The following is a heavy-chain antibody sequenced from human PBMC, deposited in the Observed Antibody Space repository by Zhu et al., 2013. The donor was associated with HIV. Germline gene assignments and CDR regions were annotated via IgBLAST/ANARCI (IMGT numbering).Heavy chain of an antibody. D-gene: IGHD4-4*01. CDR3: ARGGVTTRMNWFDP. Sequence: QVQLVQSGAEVKKPGSSVKVSCKASGGNFTNYVITWVRQAPGQGLEWMGGINPNSGGTNYTQKFQGRVTMTRDTSISTAYMELSSLRSDDTAVYYCARGGVTTRMNWFDPWGQGTLVIVSS. CDR2: INPNSGGT. J-gene: IGHJ5*02. V-gene: IGHV1-2*02. CDR1: GGNFTNYV.